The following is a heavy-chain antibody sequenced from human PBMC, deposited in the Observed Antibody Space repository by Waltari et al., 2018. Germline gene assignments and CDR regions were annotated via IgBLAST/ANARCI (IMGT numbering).Heavy chain of an antibody. CDR1: GLTFSIYA. CDR2: ITMSGGNT. V-gene: IGHV3-23*01. CDR3: AKGRSGYDYWSGYYQFDY. J-gene: IGHJ4*02. D-gene: IGHD3-3*01. Sequence: EVQLLESGGGLVQPGGSLRLSCAASGLTFSIYALTWVRRAPGKWLEWVSSITMSGGNTYYADSVKGRFTISRDNSKNTLYLQMNSLRAEDTAVYYCAKGRSGYDYWSGYYQFDYWGQGTLVTVSS.